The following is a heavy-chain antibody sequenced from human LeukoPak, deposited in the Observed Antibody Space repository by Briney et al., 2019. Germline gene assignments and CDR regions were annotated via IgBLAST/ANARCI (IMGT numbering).Heavy chain of an antibody. Sequence: PGGSLRLSCAASGFTFSSYAMTWVRQAPGKGLEWVSGISGSGGTTYYADSVKGRFTISRDNSKNTLYLQMNSLRAEDTAVYYCARAFRYCSSTSCYLDPWGQGTLVTVSS. CDR1: GFTFSSYA. CDR3: ARAFRYCSSTSCYLDP. V-gene: IGHV3-23*01. D-gene: IGHD2-2*01. CDR2: ISGSGGTT. J-gene: IGHJ5*02.